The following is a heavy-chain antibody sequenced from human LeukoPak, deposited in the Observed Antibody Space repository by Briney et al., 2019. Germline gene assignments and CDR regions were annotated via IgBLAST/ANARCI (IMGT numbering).Heavy chain of an antibody. V-gene: IGHV3-21*04. Sequence: GGSLRLSCAASGFTFSSYSMNWVRQAPGKGLEWVSSISSSSSYIYYADSVKGRFTISRDNAKHSLYLQMSSLRTEDTARYYCTRQNGLYQYALDVWGQGTTATVSS. J-gene: IGHJ6*02. CDR1: GFTFSSYS. CDR3: TRQNGLYQYALDV. CDR2: ISSSSSYI.